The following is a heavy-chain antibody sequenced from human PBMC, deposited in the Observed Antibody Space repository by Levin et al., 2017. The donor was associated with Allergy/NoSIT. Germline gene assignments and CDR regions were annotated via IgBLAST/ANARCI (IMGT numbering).Heavy chain of an antibody. CDR1: GYTFTNYG. Sequence: GESLKISCKASGYTFTNYGISWVRQAPGQGLEWMGWISAYNGNTNYAQKLQGRVTMTTDTSTSTAYMELRSLRSDDTAVYYCARDYDILTGYYDVDYWGQGTLVTVSS. CDR3: ARDYDILTGYYDVDY. J-gene: IGHJ4*02. CDR2: ISAYNGNT. D-gene: IGHD3-9*01. V-gene: IGHV1-18*01.